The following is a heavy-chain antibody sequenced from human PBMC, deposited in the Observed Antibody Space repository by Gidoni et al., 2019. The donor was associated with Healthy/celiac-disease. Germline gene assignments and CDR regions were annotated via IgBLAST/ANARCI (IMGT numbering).Heavy chain of an antibody. CDR3: AREAVAGEEFDY. CDR2: ISSSSSTI. D-gene: IGHD6-19*01. Sequence: EVQLVESGGGLVQPGGSLRLSCAASGFPLSCYSMNWGRRVPGKGLEWVSYISSSSSTIYYADSVKGRFTISRDNAKNSLYLQMNSLRDEDTAVYYCAREAVAGEEFDYWGQGTLVTVSS. J-gene: IGHJ4*02. CDR1: GFPLSCYS. V-gene: IGHV3-48*02.